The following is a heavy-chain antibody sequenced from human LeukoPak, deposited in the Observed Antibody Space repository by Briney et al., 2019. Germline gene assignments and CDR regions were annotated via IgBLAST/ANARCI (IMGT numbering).Heavy chain of an antibody. CDR2: SSGSGGSA. Sequence: GGSLRLSCAASGFTFSSYAMSWVRQAPGKGLEWVSASSGSGGSAYYADSVKGRFTISRDNSKNTLYLQMNSLRAEDTAVYYCAKDIAVAGLYYFDYWGQGTLVTVSS. J-gene: IGHJ4*02. D-gene: IGHD6-19*01. CDR1: GFTFSSYA. V-gene: IGHV3-23*01. CDR3: AKDIAVAGLYYFDY.